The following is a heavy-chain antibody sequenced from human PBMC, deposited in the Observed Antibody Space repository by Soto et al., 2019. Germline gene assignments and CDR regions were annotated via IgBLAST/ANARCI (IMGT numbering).Heavy chain of an antibody. D-gene: IGHD3-3*01. Sequence: GGSLRLSCAASGFTFSSYSMNWVRQAPGKGLEWVSSISSSSSYIYYADSVKGRFTISRDNAKNSLYLQMNSLRAEDTAVYYCARDYRDFWSGYFHVGMEGSYYFDYWGQGTLVTVSS. CDR3: ARDYRDFWSGYFHVGMEGSYYFDY. CDR2: ISSSSSYI. J-gene: IGHJ4*02. V-gene: IGHV3-21*01. CDR1: GFTFSSYS.